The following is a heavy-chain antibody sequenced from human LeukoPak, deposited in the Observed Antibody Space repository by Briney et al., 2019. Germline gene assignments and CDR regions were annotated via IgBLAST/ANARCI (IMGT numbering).Heavy chain of an antibody. V-gene: IGHV3-23*01. D-gene: IGHD3-10*01. CDR3: AKDHSTFYYDSGSYDY. CDR1: GLTFSSYA. Sequence: GGSLRLSCAASGLTFSSYAMGWVRQAPGKGLEWVSAISGSGGNTYYADSVKGRFSISRDNSKDTLYLQMNSLRAEDTAIYYCAKDHSTFYYDSGSYDYWGQGTLVTVSS. J-gene: IGHJ4*02. CDR2: ISGSGGNT.